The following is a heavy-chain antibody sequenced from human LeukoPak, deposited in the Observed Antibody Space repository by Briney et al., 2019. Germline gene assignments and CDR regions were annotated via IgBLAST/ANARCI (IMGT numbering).Heavy chain of an antibody. CDR1: GFTFSSYS. V-gene: IGHV3-21*04. J-gene: IGHJ4*02. Sequence: GGSLRLSCAASGFTFSSYSMNWVRQAPGKGLEWVSSISSSSSYIYYADSVKGRFTISRDNAKNSLYLQMNSLRAEDTAVYYCAKVGQYQLLFEAYFDYWGQGTLVTVSS. CDR3: AKVGQYQLLFEAYFDY. D-gene: IGHD2-2*01. CDR2: ISSSSSYI.